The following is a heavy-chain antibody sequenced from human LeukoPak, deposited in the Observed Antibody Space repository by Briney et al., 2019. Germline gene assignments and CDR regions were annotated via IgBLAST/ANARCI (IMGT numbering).Heavy chain of an antibody. CDR2: ISSNGGST. J-gene: IGHJ4*02. CDR1: GFTFSSYA. Sequence: GGSLRLSCSASGFTFSSYAMHWVRQAPGKGLEYVSAISSNGGSTYYADSVKGRFTISRDNSKNTQYLQMSSLRAEDTAVYYCVKEVTYYYGSGSYFDYWGQGTLVTVSS. CDR3: VKEVTYYYGSGSYFDY. D-gene: IGHD3-10*01. V-gene: IGHV3-64D*06.